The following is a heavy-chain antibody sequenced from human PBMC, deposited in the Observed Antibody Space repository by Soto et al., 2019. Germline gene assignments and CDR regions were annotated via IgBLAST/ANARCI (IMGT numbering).Heavy chain of an antibody. CDR1: GFTSSSYW. CDR2: INSDGSST. Sequence: LRLSCAASGFTSSSYWMHWVRQAPGKGLVWVSRINSDGSSTSYADSVKGRFTISRDNAKNTLYLQMNSLRAEDTAVYYCARARIAVAGFDYWGQGTLVTVSS. CDR3: ARARIAVAGFDY. V-gene: IGHV3-74*01. J-gene: IGHJ4*02. D-gene: IGHD6-19*01.